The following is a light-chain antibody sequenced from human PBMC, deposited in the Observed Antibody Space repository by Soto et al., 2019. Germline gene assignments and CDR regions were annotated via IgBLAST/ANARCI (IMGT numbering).Light chain of an antibody. V-gene: IGKV1-5*01. Sequence: DIQMTQSPSTLSASVGDGVTISCGASKSIRNRVAWYQQRPGKAPKYLIYEASTLDRSAPSRFRRSGAGTEFTLTIGGLKPDDFATYYCQQFKSYPITFGQGTRLEIK. J-gene: IGKJ5*01. CDR3: QQFKSYPIT. CDR1: KSIRNR. CDR2: EAS.